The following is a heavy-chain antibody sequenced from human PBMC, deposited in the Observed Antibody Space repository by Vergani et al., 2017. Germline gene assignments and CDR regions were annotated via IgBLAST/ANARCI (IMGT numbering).Heavy chain of an antibody. CDR2: IYTSGAT. D-gene: IGHD2-21*01. J-gene: IGHJ3*01. V-gene: IGHV4-61*02. CDR3: ARDGGEYDKDALDV. Sequence: QVQLQESGPGLVEPSQTLSLTCTVSGGSFSTCGQSWTWLRQSAGKGLEWIGRIYTSGATNYNASLGCRAIMSVDASKKQFSLKLTSVTAADPAVYYCARDGGEYDKDALDVWGQGTKVTVTS. CDR1: GGSFSTCGQS.